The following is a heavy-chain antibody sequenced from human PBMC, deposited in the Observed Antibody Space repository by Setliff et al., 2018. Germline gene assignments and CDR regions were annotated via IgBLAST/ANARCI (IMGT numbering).Heavy chain of an antibody. V-gene: IGHV1-69*13. CDR1: GGTFSSFA. CDR2: LIPFFGTT. J-gene: IGHJ6*02. CDR3: ARDSRQWLEGGASGDMDI. Sequence: GASVKVSCKTSGGTFSSFAVSWVRQAPGQRPEWMGRLIPFFGTTIYAQKFQGRVTITADQSTRTVFMELNSLRSEDTAFYYCARDSRQWLEGGASGDMDIWGQGTAVTVSS. D-gene: IGHD6-19*01.